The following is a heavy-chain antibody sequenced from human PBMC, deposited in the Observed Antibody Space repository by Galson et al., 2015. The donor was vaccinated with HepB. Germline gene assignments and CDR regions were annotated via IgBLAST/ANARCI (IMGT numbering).Heavy chain of an antibody. D-gene: IGHD4-11*01. CDR2: ISYDGSNK. CDR3: AKDLGYSNYDYYNYGMDV. Sequence: SLRLSCAASGFTFRSYGMHWVRQAPGKGLEWVAVISYDGSNKYYADSVKGRCTIFRDNPKNTLYLQMNSPRAEDTAVYYCAKDLGYSNYDYYNYGMDVWGQGTTVIVSS. J-gene: IGHJ6*02. CDR1: GFTFRSYG. V-gene: IGHV3-30*18.